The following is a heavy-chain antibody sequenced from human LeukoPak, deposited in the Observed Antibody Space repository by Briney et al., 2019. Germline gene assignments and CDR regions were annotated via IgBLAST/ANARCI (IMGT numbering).Heavy chain of an antibody. Sequence: SETLSLTCTVSGGSISSYYWSWIRQPQGKGLEWIGYIYYSGSTTYNPYLQSRVTISVDTSNNQFSLKLNSVTAAVTAVMYSAGAVAARRDHYYYYYMDVWGQGTTVTVSS. D-gene: IGHD6-6*01. V-gene: IGHV4-59*01. CDR1: GGSISSYY. CDR3: AGAVAARRDHYYYYYMDV. CDR2: IYYSGST. J-gene: IGHJ6*03.